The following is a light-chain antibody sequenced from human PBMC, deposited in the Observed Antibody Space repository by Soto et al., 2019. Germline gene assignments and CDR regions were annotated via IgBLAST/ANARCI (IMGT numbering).Light chain of an antibody. CDR2: RAX. J-gene: IGKJ1*01. V-gene: IGKV3-15*01. Sequence: SPATLSVSPGDTATLSCRASEXLGGNLSRYQQKPGQAARLXXFRAXSRATGVPARFSASGSGKEFTLTISGLQSEDVAVYYCQQYSNWPPWTFGPGTKVDI. CDR1: EXLGGN. CDR3: QQYSNWPPWT.